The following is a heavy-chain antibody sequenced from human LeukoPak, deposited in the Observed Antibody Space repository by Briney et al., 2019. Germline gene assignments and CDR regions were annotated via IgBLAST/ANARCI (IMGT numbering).Heavy chain of an antibody. Sequence: SETLSLTCTVSGGSVNSDSDYWSWIRQPPGKGLEWIGYIYYSGRTNYNPSLKSRVTISVDTSKNQFSLKLSSATAADTAVYYCARDRGIVGASTGWFDPWGQGTLVTVSS. V-gene: IGHV4-61*01. D-gene: IGHD1-26*01. CDR2: IYYSGRT. CDR3: ARDRGIVGASTGWFDP. CDR1: GGSVNSDSDY. J-gene: IGHJ5*02.